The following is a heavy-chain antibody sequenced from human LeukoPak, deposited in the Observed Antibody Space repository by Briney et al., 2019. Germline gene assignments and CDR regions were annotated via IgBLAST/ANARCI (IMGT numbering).Heavy chain of an antibody. CDR3: AREYDYVWGSYRYPYYFDY. Sequence: PSETLSLTCAVYGGSFSGYYWSWIRQPPGKGLEWIGEINHSGSTNYNPSLKSRVTIPVDTSKNQFSLKLSSVTAADTAVYYCAREYDYVWGSYRYPYYFDYWGQGTLVTVSS. J-gene: IGHJ4*02. CDR2: INHSGST. CDR1: GGSFSGYY. D-gene: IGHD3-16*02. V-gene: IGHV4-34*01.